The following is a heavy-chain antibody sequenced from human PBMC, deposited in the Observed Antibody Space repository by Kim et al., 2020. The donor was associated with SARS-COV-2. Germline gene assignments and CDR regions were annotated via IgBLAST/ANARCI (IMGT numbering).Heavy chain of an antibody. CDR1: GGSISSYY. V-gene: IGHV4-59*01. CDR2: IYYSGST. CDR3: ARGGATTDGMDV. D-gene: IGHD1-26*01. Sequence: SETLYLTCTVSGGSISSYYWSWIRQPPGKGLEWIGYIYYSGSTNYNPSLKSRVTISVDTSKNQFSLKLSSVTAADTAVYYCARGGATTDGMDVWGQGTT. J-gene: IGHJ6*02.